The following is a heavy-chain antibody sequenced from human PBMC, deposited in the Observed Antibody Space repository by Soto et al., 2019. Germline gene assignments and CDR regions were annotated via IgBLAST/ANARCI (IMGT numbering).Heavy chain of an antibody. CDR2: INHSGST. CDR1: GGSFSGYY. CDR3: ARASERPRPAAIWRFDP. V-gene: IGHV4-34*01. J-gene: IGHJ5*02. D-gene: IGHD2-2*02. Sequence: QVQLQQWGAGLLKPSETLSLTCAVYGGSFSGYYWSWIRQPPGKGLEWIGEINHSGSTNYNPSLKSRVTISVDTSKNQFSLKLSSVTAADTAVFYCARASERPRPAAIWRFDPWGQGTLVTVSS.